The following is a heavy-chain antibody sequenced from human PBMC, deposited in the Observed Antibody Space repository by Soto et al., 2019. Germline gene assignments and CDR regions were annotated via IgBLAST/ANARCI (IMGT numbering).Heavy chain of an antibody. CDR1: GFTFSSYA. V-gene: IGHV3-23*01. CDR2: IGSSGNT. Sequence: EVQLLESGGGFVQPGESLRLSCAASGFTFSSYALGWVRQAPGKGLEWVSTIGSSGNTYYADSVKGRFTISRDNSKHTLYLQMDSLRAEDTAVYYCAKRVTIAPRYFDFWGQGTLVTVSS. D-gene: IGHD2-21*01. J-gene: IGHJ4*02. CDR3: AKRVTIAPRYFDF.